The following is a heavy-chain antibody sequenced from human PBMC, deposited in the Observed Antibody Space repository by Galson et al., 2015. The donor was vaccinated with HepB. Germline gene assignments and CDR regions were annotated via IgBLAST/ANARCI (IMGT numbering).Heavy chain of an antibody. V-gene: IGHV3-48*01. Sequence: SLRLSCAASGFTFSGYSMNWVRQAPGKGLEWVSYISTRGTSVSYADAVKGRFTVSRDNSKNTLYLQMNSLRAEDTAVYYCARKRRPYCGGDCYLDYWGQGTLVTVSS. CDR1: GFTFSGYS. D-gene: IGHD2-21*02. J-gene: IGHJ4*02. CDR3: ARKRRPYCGGDCYLDY. CDR2: ISTRGTSV.